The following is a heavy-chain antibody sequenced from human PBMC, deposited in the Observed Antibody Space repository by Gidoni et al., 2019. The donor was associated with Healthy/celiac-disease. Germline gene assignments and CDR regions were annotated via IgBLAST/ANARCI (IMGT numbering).Heavy chain of an antibody. CDR1: GFTFSDHY. D-gene: IGHD3-22*01. Sequence: EVQRVESGGGLVQPGWSLRLSCAASGFTFSDHYMDWVRQAPGKGLEWVGRTRNKANSYTTEYAASVKGRFTISRDDSKNSLYLQMNSLKTEDTAVYYCAIARGYYDSSGYYYFGQGTLVTVSS. V-gene: IGHV3-72*01. CDR3: AIARGYYDSSGYYY. CDR2: TRNKANSYTT. J-gene: IGHJ4*02.